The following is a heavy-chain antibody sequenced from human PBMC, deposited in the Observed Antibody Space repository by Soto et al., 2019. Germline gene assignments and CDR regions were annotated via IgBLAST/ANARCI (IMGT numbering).Heavy chain of an antibody. CDR1: GFTFSSYA. CDR2: ISGSGGST. V-gene: IGHV3-23*01. CDR3: ARTPLVVITLHFDY. Sequence: LRLSCAASGFTFSSYAMSWVRQAPGKGLEWVSAISGSGGSTYYADSVKGRFTISRDNSKNTLYLQMNSLRAEDTAVYYCARTPLVVITLHFDYWGQGTLVTVSS. J-gene: IGHJ4*02. D-gene: IGHD3-22*01.